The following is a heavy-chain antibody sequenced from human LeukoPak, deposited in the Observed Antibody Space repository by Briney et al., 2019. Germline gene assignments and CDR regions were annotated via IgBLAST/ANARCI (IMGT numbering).Heavy chain of an antibody. CDR1: GYTFTSYD. CDR2: MNPNSGNT. CDR3: ARVGRGQSYCSSTSCYITGYYYYYMDV. V-gene: IGHV1-8*03. Sequence: GASVKVSCKASGYTFTSYDINWVRQATGQGLEWMGWMNPNSGNTGYAQKFQGRVTITRNTSISTAYMELSSLRSEDTAVYYCARVGRGQSYCSSTSCYITGYYYYYMDVWGKGNTVTVSS. J-gene: IGHJ6*03. D-gene: IGHD2-2*02.